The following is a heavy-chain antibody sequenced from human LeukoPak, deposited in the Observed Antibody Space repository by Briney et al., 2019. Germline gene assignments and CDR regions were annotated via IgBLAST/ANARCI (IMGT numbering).Heavy chain of an antibody. CDR3: ARSDILTGYLQFPPDY. CDR1: GYTFTTHA. V-gene: IGHV1-3*01. J-gene: IGHJ4*02. Sequence: ASVKVSCKASGYTFTTHAMHWMRQAPGQRLEWMGWINAGNGNTKYSQKFQGRVTITRDTSATTAYMELSSLRSEDTAVYYCARSDILTGYLQFPPDYWGQGTLVTVSS. D-gene: IGHD3-9*01. CDR2: INAGNGNT.